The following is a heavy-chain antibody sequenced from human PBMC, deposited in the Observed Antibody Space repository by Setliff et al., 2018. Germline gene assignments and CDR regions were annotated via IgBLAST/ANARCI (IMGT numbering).Heavy chain of an antibody. J-gene: IGHJ6*04. CDR1: GVSLTSSHFY. Sequence: SETLSLTCSVSGVSLTSSHFYWSWIRRRPGKGLEWIGKIDYRGSTRYNPSLETRVSMSVDTSKNQFSLGLTSVTDADTAVYYCAMDQGVVWGKGTTVTVSS. CDR3: AMDQGVV. D-gene: IGHD2-2*03. V-gene: IGHV4-31*03. CDR2: IDYRGST.